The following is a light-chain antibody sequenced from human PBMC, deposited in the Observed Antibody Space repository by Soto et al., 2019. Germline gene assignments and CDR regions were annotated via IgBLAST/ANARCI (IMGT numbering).Light chain of an antibody. Sequence: QSVLTRPASVSGSPGQSITISCTGTSSDVGNYNLVSWYQQHPDKAPKLMIHEVSKRPSGVSNRFSGSKSGNTASLTISGLQAEDEAAYYCCSYAGSSSNWVFGGGTQLTVL. CDR3: CSYAGSSSNWV. J-gene: IGLJ3*02. V-gene: IGLV2-23*02. CDR2: EVS. CDR1: SSDVGNYNL.